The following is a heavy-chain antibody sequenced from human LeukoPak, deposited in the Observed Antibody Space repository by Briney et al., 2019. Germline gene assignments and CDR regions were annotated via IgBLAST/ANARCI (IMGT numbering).Heavy chain of an antibody. CDR3: ARGGSGYYYRPSDY. J-gene: IGHJ4*02. D-gene: IGHD5-12*01. V-gene: IGHV1-2*02. CDR2: INPNSGGT. CDR1: GYTFTAYY. Sequence: GASVKVSCKASGYTFTAYYMHWVRQAPGQGLEWMGWINPNSGGTYYAQNFQGGVTMTRDTSINTAYMELSRLRSDDTAVYYCARGGSGYYYRPSDYWGQGTLVSVSS.